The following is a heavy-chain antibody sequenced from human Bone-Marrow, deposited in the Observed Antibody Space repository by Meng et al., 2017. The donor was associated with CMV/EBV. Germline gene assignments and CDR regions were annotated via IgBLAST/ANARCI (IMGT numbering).Heavy chain of an antibody. CDR1: GFTFGDYP. V-gene: IGHV3-15*01. Sequence: GESLKISCRVSGFTFGDYPMSWVRQAPGKGLEWVGRIKSKTDGETTDYAAPVKGRFTISRDDSKNTLYLQMKSLKNEDTAVYYCSTVVPAALYYFDNWGQGTRVTGSS. D-gene: IGHD2-2*01. J-gene: IGHJ4*02. CDR3: STVVPAALYYFDN. CDR2: IKSKTDGETT.